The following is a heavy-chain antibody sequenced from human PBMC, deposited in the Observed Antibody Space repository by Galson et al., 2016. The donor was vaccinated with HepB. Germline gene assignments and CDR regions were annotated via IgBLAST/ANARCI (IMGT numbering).Heavy chain of an antibody. Sequence: SETLSLTCNVSGGSISNRSYFWAWIRQPPGKGLEWIATIYYSGKTYYSPSLKSRVTISVDTSKNQFSLILTSVSAADTAVYYCANLQAGAITKSFEIWGQGTMVSVSS. V-gene: IGHV4-39*01. CDR2: IYYSGKT. J-gene: IGHJ3*02. CDR1: GGSISNRSYF. D-gene: IGHD3-3*01. CDR3: ANLQAGAITKSFEI.